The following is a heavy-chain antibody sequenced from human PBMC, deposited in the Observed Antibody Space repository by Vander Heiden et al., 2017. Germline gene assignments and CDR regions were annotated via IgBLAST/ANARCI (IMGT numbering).Heavy chain of an antibody. CDR2: INHSGST. CDR3: ARGRYCSSTSCYKRGGYYYYGMDV. D-gene: IGHD2-2*02. V-gene: IGHV4-34*01. Sequence: QVQLQQWGAGLLKPSETLSLTCAVYGGSFSGYYWSWIRQPPGKGLEWIGEINHSGSTNYNPSRKSRVTISVDTSKNQFSMKLSSVTAADTAVYYCARGRYCSSTSCYKRGGYYYYGMDVWGQGTTVTVSS. CDR1: GGSFSGYY. J-gene: IGHJ6*02.